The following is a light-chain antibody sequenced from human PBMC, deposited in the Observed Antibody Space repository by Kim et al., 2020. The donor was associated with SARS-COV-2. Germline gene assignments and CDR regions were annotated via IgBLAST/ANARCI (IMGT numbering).Light chain of an antibody. CDR1: SLRSYY. Sequence: SSELTQDPAVSVALGQTVSITCQGDSLRSYYATWYQQKPGQAPILVIYGKNNRPSRIPDRFSGSSSGNTASLTNTGTQSGAEADYYCNSRDSNANVVFGG. V-gene: IGLV3-19*01. J-gene: IGLJ2*01. CDR2: GKN. CDR3: NSRDSNANVV.